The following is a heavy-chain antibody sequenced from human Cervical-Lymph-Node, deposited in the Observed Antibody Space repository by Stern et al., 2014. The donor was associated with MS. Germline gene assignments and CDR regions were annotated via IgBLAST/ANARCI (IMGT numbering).Heavy chain of an antibody. CDR1: GGPISTFY. CDR2: INYKGST. J-gene: IGHJ3*02. Sequence: QLQESGPGLVKPSETLSLTCTVSGGPISTFYWSWIRQPPGKGLEWIGQINYKGSTNYNPSLKSRVTISVDTSKNQFSLNLSSVTAADTAVYYCGRRDYYDSSGYYDDAFDIWGQGTMVTVSS. D-gene: IGHD3-22*01. V-gene: IGHV4-59*01. CDR3: GRRDYYDSSGYYDDAFDI.